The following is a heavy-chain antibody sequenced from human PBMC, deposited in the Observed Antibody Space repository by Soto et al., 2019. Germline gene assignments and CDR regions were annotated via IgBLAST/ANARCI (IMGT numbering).Heavy chain of an antibody. Sequence: GGSLRLSCAASGFTFSSYGMHWVRQAPGKGLEWVAVIWYDGSNKYYADSVKGRFTISRDNSKNTLYLQMNSLRAEDTAVYYCARDGSTSEPQLENDAFDIWGQGTMVTVSS. J-gene: IGHJ3*02. CDR1: GFTFSSYG. D-gene: IGHD1-1*01. V-gene: IGHV3-33*01. CDR2: IWYDGSNK. CDR3: ARDGSTSEPQLENDAFDI.